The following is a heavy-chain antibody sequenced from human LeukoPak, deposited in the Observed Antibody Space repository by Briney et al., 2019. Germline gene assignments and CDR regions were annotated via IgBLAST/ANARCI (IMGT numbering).Heavy chain of an antibody. D-gene: IGHD4-11*01. CDR3: VRAFPPLRTATAGDF. Sequence: KSGGSLRLSCTASGFTFSDCDMNWVRQAPGKGLEWVSSISGRSTHIYYGDSVKGRFSISRDNAQNLVFLQMNSLRVEDTAVYYCVRAFPPLRTATAGDFWGQGVLVTVSS. CDR2: ISGRSTHI. CDR1: GFTFSDCD. V-gene: IGHV3-21*06. J-gene: IGHJ4*02.